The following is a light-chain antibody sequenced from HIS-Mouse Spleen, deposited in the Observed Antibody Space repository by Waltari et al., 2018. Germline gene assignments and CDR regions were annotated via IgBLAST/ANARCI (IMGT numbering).Light chain of an antibody. Sequence: QSALTHPASVSGSPGQSITISCTGTSRHVVGYNYVSWYQHHPGKAPKLMIYDVSNRPSGVSNRFSGSKSGNTASLTISGLQAEDEADYYCSSYTSSSTLVFGTGTKVTVL. CDR2: DVS. V-gene: IGLV2-14*03. CDR3: SSYTSSSTLV. CDR1: SRHVVGYNY. J-gene: IGLJ1*01.